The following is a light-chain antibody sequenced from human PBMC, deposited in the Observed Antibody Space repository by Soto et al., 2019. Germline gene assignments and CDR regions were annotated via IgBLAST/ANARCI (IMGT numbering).Light chain of an antibody. CDR1: SSDVGDYNY. CDR3: SSYAGSNNWV. J-gene: IGLJ3*02. Sequence: QSALTQPPSASGSPGQSVTISCTGTSSDVGDYNYVSWYQQHPGKAPKLMIYEVSKRPSGVPDRFSGSKSGNTASLTVSGLQAEDEADYYRSSYAGSNNWVFGGGTKVTVL. V-gene: IGLV2-8*01. CDR2: EVS.